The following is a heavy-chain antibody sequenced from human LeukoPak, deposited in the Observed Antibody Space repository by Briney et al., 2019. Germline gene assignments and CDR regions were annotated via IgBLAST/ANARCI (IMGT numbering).Heavy chain of an antibody. CDR2: IYHSGST. D-gene: IGHD6-19*01. CDR3: ARLVCSSSGWYGEDY. J-gene: IGHJ4*02. Sequence: PSETLSLTCTVSGYSIGSGYYWGWIRQPPGKGLEWIGSIYHSGSTYYNPSLKSRVTMSVDTSKNQFSLKLSSVTAADTAVYYCARLVCSSSGWYGEDYWGQGTLVTISS. V-gene: IGHV4-38-2*02. CDR1: GYSIGSGYY.